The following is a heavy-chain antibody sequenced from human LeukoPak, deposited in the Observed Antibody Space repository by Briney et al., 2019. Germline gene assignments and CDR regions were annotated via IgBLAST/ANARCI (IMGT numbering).Heavy chain of an antibody. CDR2: IRYDGSNK. CDR1: GFTFSSYG. D-gene: IGHD6-13*01. V-gene: IGHV3-30*02. CDR3: ARGGPAAGRFDY. Sequence: GGSLRLSCAAYGFTFSSYGMHWVRQAPGKGLEWVAFIRYDGSNKYYADSVKGRFTISRDNSKNTLYLQMNSLRAEDTAVYYCARGGPAAGRFDYWGQGTLVTVSS. J-gene: IGHJ4*02.